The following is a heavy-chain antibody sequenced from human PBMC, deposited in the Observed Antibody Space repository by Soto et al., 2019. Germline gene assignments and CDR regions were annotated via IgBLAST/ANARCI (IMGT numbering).Heavy chain of an antibody. J-gene: IGHJ6*03. D-gene: IGHD3-3*02. CDR3: ARLAFLEWSTHNPTIYYMDV. Sequence: GASVKVSCKASGGTFSSYTISWVRQAPGQGLEWMGRIIPILGIANYAQKFQGRVTITADKSTSTAYMELSSLRSEDTAVYYCARLAFLEWSTHNPTIYYMDVWGKGTTVTVSS. V-gene: IGHV1-69*02. CDR2: IIPILGIA. CDR1: GGTFSSYT.